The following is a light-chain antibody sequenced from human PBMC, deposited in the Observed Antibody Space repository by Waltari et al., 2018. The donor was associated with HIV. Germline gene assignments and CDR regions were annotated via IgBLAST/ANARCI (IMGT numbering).Light chain of an antibody. V-gene: IGLV3-25*03. CDR3: QSADISGTHLFV. CDR2: KDT. Sequence: SNDLTQSSSVSVSPGQTARITCSGDALSKQYSYWYQHKPGQAPLLLIYKDTERPAEIPERFPGCSSGKKATLTITGVQPEDEADYYCQSADISGTHLFVFAAGTKVTVL. CDR1: ALSKQY. J-gene: IGLJ1*01.